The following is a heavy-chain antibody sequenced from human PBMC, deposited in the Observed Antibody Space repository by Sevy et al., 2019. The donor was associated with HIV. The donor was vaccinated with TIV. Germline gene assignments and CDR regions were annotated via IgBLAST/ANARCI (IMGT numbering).Heavy chain of an antibody. D-gene: IGHD3-10*01. CDR2: MNPNSGNT. CDR3: ARALHYYYGSGSYFGNYYYYYMDV. CDR1: GYTFTSYD. J-gene: IGHJ6*03. V-gene: IGHV1-8*03. Sequence: ASVKVSCKASGYTFTSYDINWVRQATGQGLEWMGWMNPNSGNTGYAQKFQGRVTITRNTSISTAYMELSSLRSEDTAVYYCARALHYYYGSGSYFGNYYYYYMDVWGKGTTVTVSS.